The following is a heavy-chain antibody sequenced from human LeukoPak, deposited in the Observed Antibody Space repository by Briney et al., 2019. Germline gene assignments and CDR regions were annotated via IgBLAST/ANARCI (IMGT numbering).Heavy chain of an antibody. CDR3: ARDRYGDGFAHLDY. Sequence: ASVKVSCKASGYTFTSYAIHWVRQAPGQGLEWMGWTTPSGGTNYPQKFQGRVAITWDTSITTAYMDLSRLTSDDTAVYYCARDRYGDGFAHLDYWGQGALVTVSS. CDR2: TTPSGGT. J-gene: IGHJ4*02. V-gene: IGHV1-2*02. CDR1: GYTFTSYA. D-gene: IGHD5-24*01.